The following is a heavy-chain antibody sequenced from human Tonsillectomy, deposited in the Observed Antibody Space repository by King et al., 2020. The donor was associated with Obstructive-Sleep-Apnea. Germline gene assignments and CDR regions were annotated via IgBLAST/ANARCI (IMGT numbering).Heavy chain of an antibody. CDR1: GGSFSGYY. CDR2: INHSGST. D-gene: IGHD3-3*01. V-gene: IGHV4-34*01. J-gene: IGHJ6*02. Sequence: VQLQQWGAGLLKPSETLSLTCAVYGGSFSGYYWSWIRQPPGKGLEWIGEINHSGSTNYNPSLKSRVTISVDTSTNQFSLKLSSVTAADTAVYYCARGRSGTLFRYYYGMDVWGQGTTVTVSS. CDR3: ARGRSGTLFRYYYGMDV.